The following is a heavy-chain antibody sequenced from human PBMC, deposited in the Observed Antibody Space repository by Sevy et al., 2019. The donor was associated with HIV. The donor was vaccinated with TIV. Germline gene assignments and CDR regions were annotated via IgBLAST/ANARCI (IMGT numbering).Heavy chain of an antibody. CDR1: GFIFSTSP. D-gene: IGHD3-10*01. CDR3: AKDDLGSIDY. CDR2: LSYDDSDE. J-gene: IGHJ4*02. Sequence: EGSLRLSCAASGFIFSTSPMHWVRQAPGKGLECVAILSYDDSDENYADSVKGRFTISRDNSKNTLYLQMNSLRTEDTAVYYCAKDDLGSIDYWGQRTLVTVSS. V-gene: IGHV3-30-3*02.